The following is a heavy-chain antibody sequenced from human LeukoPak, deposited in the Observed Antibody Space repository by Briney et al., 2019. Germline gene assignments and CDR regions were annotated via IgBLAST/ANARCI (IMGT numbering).Heavy chain of an antibody. CDR1: GYTFTSYG. J-gene: IGHJ1*01. CDR2: ISAYNGNT. Sequence: ASVKVSCKASGYTFTSYGTSWVRQAPGQGLEWMGWISAYNGNTNYAQKLQGRVTMTTDTSTSTAYMELRSLRSDDTAVYYCASSAGATLYFQHWGQGTLVTVSS. CDR3: ASSAGATLYFQH. V-gene: IGHV1-18*01. D-gene: IGHD1-26*01.